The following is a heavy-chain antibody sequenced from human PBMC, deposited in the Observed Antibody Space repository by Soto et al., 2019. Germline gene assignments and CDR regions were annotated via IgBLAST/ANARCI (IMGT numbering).Heavy chain of an antibody. D-gene: IGHD3-10*01. J-gene: IGHJ6*03. Sequence: GGSLRLSCAASGFTFSNAWMSWVRQAPGKGLEWVGRIKSKTDGGTTDYAAPVKGRFTISRDDSKNTLYLQMNSLKTEDTAVYYCTTDKRPLYGSGSHYIYYYYYMDVWGKGTTVTVSS. CDR1: GFTFSNAW. CDR3: TTDKRPLYGSGSHYIYYYYYMDV. V-gene: IGHV3-15*01. CDR2: IKSKTDGGTT.